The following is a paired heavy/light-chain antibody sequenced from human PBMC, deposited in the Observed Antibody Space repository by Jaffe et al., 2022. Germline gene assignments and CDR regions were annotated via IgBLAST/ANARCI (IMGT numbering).Light chain of an antibody. V-gene: IGKV4-1*01. CDR3: QQYFSLPLT. Sequence: DIVMTQSPDSLAVSLGERATINCKSSQSVFSSSNNKNSLVWYQQKPGQPPKPLIYWASTRESGVPDRFSGSGSGTDFTLTISSLQADDVAVYYCQQYFSLPLTFGGGTKVEIK. CDR2: WAS. CDR1: QSVFSSSNNKNS. J-gene: IGKJ4*01.
Heavy chain of an antibody. CDR2: INNDGSST. J-gene: IGHJ4*02. V-gene: IGHV3-74*01. CDR1: GFTFSTYL. CDR3: ATFSGGHIV. Sequence: EVQLVESGGGLVQPGGSLRLSCAASGFTFSTYLIHWVRQAPGKGLVWVSRINNDGSSTFYADSVKGRFTVSRDNAKNTLYLQMNSLRAEDTAVYYCATFSGGHIVWGQGTLVTVSS. D-gene: IGHD3-16*02.